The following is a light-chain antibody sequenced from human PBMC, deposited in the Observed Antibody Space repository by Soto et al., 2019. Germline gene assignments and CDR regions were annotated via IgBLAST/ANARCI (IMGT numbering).Light chain of an antibody. V-gene: IGLV2-14*01. CDR1: SSDIGAFNY. CDR2: GVT. CDR3: LSYDRSLSAYV. Sequence: QSVLAQPASVSGSPGQSITISCTGSSSDIGAFNYVAWYQQHPGKAPKLIIHGVTNRPSGVPDRFSGSKSATSASLAITGLQAEDEAEYYCLSYDRSLSAYVFGTGTKVTVL. J-gene: IGLJ1*01.